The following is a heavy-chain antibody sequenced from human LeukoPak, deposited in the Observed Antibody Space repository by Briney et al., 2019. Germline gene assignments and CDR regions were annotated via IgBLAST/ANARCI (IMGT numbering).Heavy chain of an antibody. J-gene: IGHJ4*02. CDR1: GFTFSSYA. D-gene: IGHD3-10*01. V-gene: IGHV3-23*01. Sequence: GGSLRLSCAASGFTFSSYAMRWVRQAPGKGLEWVSVFTASGGSTKYADSVKGRFIISRDNSKNTLYLQMNSLRAEDTAVYYCAKDAVAPGSGGDYFDYWGQGTLVTVSS. CDR2: FTASGGST. CDR3: AKDAVAPGSGGDYFDY.